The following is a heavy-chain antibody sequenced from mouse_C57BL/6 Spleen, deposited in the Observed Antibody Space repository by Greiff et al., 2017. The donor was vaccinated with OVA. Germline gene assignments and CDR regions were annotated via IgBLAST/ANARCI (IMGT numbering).Heavy chain of an antibody. D-gene: IGHD1-1*02. J-gene: IGHJ3*01. Sequence: QVQLQQPGAELVKPGASVKLSCTASGYTFTSYWMHWVKQRPGQGLEWIGMIHPNSGSTNYNEKFKSKATLTVDKSSSTAYMQLSSLTSEDSAVYYCARVGGGYWFAYWGQGTLVTVSA. CDR2: IHPNSGST. CDR3: ARVGGGYWFAY. V-gene: IGHV1-64*01. CDR1: GYTFTSYW.